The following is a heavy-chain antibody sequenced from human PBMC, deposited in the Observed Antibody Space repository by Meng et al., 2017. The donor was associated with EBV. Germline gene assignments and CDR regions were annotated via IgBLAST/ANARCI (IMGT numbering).Heavy chain of an antibody. CDR2: INAGNGNT. V-gene: IGHV1-3*01. J-gene: IGHJ4*02. CDR3: ARSGATIFGVVIPTYYFDY. D-gene: IGHD3-3*01. CDR1: GYTFTSYA. Sequence: HVQLVQSVAEVKKPGASVKVSCKASGYTFTSYAMHWVRQAPGQRLEWMGWINAGNGNTKYSQKFQGRVTITRDTSASTAYMELSSLRSEDTAVYYCARSGATIFGVVIPTYYFDYWGQGTLVTVSS.